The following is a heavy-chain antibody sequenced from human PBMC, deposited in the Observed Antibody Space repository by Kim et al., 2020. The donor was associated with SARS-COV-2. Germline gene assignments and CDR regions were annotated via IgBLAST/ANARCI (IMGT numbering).Heavy chain of an antibody. D-gene: IGHD1-26*01. CDR1: GFTFSSYW. CDR2: IKQDGSEK. V-gene: IGHV3-7*03. Sequence: GGSLRLSCAASGFTFSSYWMTWVRQAPGKGLEWVANIKQDGSEKYYVDSVKGRFTISRDNAKNSLYLQVNSLRAEDTAVYYCARVNKVLPYYYYYYGMDVWGQGTTVTVSS. CDR3: ARVNKVLPYYYYYYGMDV. J-gene: IGHJ6*02.